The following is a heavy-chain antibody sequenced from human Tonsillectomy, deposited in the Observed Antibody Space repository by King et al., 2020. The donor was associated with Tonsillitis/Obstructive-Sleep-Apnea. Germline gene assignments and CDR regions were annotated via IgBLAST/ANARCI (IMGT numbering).Heavy chain of an antibody. J-gene: IGHJ4*02. CDR2: ISGSGGRT. CDR3: AKVRYYYESSGYYSGYDY. Sequence: VQLVESGGGLVQPGGSLRLSCAASGFTFSTSAMGWVRQAPGKGLEWVSAISGSGGRTYYADSVKGRFTIFRDNSKNTLYLQMNSLRADGTAVYYCAKVRYYYESSGYYSGYDYWGQGTLVTVSS. V-gene: IGHV3-23*04. CDR1: GFTFSTSA. D-gene: IGHD3-22*01.